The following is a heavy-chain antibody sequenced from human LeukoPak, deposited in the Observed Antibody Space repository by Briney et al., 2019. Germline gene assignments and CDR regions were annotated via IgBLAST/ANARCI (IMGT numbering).Heavy chain of an antibody. Sequence: DAVKGRYTRSRDNAKNSLYLQMNSLRAEDTAVYYCARRSPNYYFDYWGQGTPVTVSS. V-gene: IGHV3-21*01. CDR3: ARRSPNYYFDY. J-gene: IGHJ4*02.